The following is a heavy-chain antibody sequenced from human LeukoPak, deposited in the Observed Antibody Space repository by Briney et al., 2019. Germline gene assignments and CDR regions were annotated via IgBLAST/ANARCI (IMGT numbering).Heavy chain of an antibody. CDR3: ARWDGFVDY. J-gene: IGHJ4*02. CDR1: GVSISSYY. V-gene: IGHV4-59*01. Sequence: SETLSLTCTVSGVSISSYYWSWIRQPPGKGLEWIGYIYYSGSTNYNPSLKSRVTISVDTSKNQFSLKLSSVTAADTAVYYCARWDGFVDYWGQGTLVTVSS. D-gene: IGHD3-10*01. CDR2: IYYSGST.